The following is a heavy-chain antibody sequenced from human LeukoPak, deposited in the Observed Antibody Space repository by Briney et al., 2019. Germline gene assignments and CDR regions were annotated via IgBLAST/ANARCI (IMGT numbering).Heavy chain of an antibody. V-gene: IGHV4-59*08. D-gene: IGHD3-10*01. CDR3: ARHGGQEKRLLWFGAISDRYYYGMDV. CDR2: IYYSGST. Sequence: KPSETLSLTCTVSGGSISSYYWSWIRQPPGKGLEWIGYIYYSGSTNYNPSLKSRVTISVDTSKNQFSLKLSSVTAADTAVYYCARHGGQEKRLLWFGAISDRYYYGMDVWGQGTTVTVSS. CDR1: GGSISSYY. J-gene: IGHJ6*02.